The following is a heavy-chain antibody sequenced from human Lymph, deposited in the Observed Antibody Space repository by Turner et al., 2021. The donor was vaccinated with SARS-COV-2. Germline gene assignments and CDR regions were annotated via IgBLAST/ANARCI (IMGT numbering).Heavy chain of an antibody. Sequence: ELRLGQAGAEVNTPGESLKIPRKGSGYSFTTYWRGRVRQVPGKGLEWMVIIYPGDSDTRYRPSLQGQVTISADKSISTAHLQWSSLKASDTARYCCAGGEWGGSLGHIDYWGQGTLVTVSS. CDR1: GYSFTTYW. CDR2: IYPGDSDT. CDR3: AGGEWGGSLGHIDY. V-gene: IGHV5-51*01. D-gene: IGHD3-10*01. J-gene: IGHJ4*02.